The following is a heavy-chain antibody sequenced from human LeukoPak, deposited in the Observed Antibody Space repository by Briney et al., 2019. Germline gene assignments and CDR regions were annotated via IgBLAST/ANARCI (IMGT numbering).Heavy chain of an antibody. D-gene: IGHD2-2*01. Sequence: GGSLRLSCAASGFTFSSYAMSWVRQAPGKGLEWVSIISGSGGNTYYADSVKGRFTLSRDNSKNTLYLQMNSLRAEDTAVYYCARDDEGSTSYYYYYMDVWGKGTTVTVSS. J-gene: IGHJ6*03. CDR3: ARDDEGSTSYYYYYMDV. CDR1: GFTFSSYA. CDR2: ISGSGGNT. V-gene: IGHV3-23*01.